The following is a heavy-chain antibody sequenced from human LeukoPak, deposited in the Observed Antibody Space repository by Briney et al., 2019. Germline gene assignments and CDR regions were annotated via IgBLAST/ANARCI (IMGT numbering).Heavy chain of an antibody. CDR3: ARATGIWFDP. D-gene: IGHD3-10*01. V-gene: IGHV4-59*01. CDR1: GGSISSYY. CDR2: IYYSGST. Sequence: SETLSLTCIASGGSISSYYWSWIRQPPGKGLEWIGYIYYSGSTNYNPSLKSRVTISVDTSKNQFSLKLSSVTAADTAVYYCARATGIWFDPWGQGTLVTVSS. J-gene: IGHJ5*02.